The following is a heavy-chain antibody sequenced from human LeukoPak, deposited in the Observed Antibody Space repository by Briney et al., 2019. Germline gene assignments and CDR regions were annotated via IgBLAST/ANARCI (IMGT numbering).Heavy chain of an antibody. CDR3: ARSYYYDFWSGYYPDYYYYYGMDV. CDR2: IYYSGST. Sequence: PSQTLSLTCTVSGGSISSGGYYWSWIRQHPGKGLEWIGYIYYSGSTYYNPSLKSRVTISVDTSKNQFSLKLSSVTAADTAVYYCARSYYYDFWSGYYPDYYYYYGMDVWGQGTTVTVSS. D-gene: IGHD3-3*01. CDR1: GGSISSGGYY. V-gene: IGHV4-31*03. J-gene: IGHJ6*02.